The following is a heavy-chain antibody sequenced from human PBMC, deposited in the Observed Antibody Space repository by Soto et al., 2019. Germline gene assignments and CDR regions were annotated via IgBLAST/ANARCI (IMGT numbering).Heavy chain of an antibody. CDR2: IYYSGNT. Sequence: PSETLSLTCTVSGDSISTADYYWNWIRQPPGKGLEWIGYIYYSGNTYYIPSLKSRVTISVDTSKNQISLKLNSVTAADTAVYYCPRGIYSPSFFFDSWGQGTLVTVPS. D-gene: IGHD6-6*01. J-gene: IGHJ4*02. CDR3: PRGIYSPSFFFDS. V-gene: IGHV4-30-4*01. CDR1: GDSISTADYY.